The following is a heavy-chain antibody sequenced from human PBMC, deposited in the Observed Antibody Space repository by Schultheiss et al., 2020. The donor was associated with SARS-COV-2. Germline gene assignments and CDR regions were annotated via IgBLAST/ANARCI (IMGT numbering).Heavy chain of an antibody. J-gene: IGHJ4*01. V-gene: IGHV3-11*04. CDR1: GGSFSGYY. CDR2: ISSSGSPI. D-gene: IGHD4-23*01. Sequence: LSLTCAVYGGSFSGYYWSWIRQPPGKGLEWVSYISSSGSPIYYADSVKGRFTISRDSSKNTLSLQMNSLRAEDTAIYYCARGYNGHSVEVGFDYWGHGTLVTVSS. CDR3: ARGYNGHSVEVGFDY.